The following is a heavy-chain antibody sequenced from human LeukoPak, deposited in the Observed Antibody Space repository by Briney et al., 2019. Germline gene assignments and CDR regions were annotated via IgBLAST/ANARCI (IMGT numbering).Heavy chain of an antibody. CDR3: AAFYDSSGPDQNWFDP. D-gene: IGHD3-22*01. Sequence: GGSLRLSCAASGFTFSSYAMSWVRQAPGKGLECISGFSGSGGSTYYADSVKGRFTISRDNSKNTLYLQMNSLRAEDTAVYYCAAFYDSSGPDQNWFDPWGQGTLVTVSS. CDR2: FSGSGGST. J-gene: IGHJ5*02. V-gene: IGHV3-23*01. CDR1: GFTFSSYA.